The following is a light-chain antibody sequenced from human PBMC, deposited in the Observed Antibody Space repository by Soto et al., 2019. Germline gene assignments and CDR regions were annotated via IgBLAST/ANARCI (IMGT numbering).Light chain of an antibody. Sequence: DIQLTPSPSTLSASVGARVTITCRASQSISGRLAWYQQKPGKAPKLLIYDASSFKSRVPSRSSGSGSGTESTLPISSLQPNDVATYYCQQYNSCSLTFGQGTRLEMK. CDR1: QSISGR. V-gene: IGKV1-5*01. CDR2: DAS. CDR3: QQYNSCSLT. J-gene: IGKJ5*01.